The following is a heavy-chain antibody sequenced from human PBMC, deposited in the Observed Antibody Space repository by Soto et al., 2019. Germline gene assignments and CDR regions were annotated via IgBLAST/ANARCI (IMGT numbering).Heavy chain of an antibody. CDR2: IYYSGGT. V-gene: IGHV4-59*01. D-gene: IGHD5-18*01. Sequence: QVQLQESGPGLVKPSETLSLTCTVSGGSISSYYWSWIRQPPGKGLEWIGYIYYSGGTNYHPSLKSRVTISLDTSKNHFSLELNSVTAADTVVYYCARGYAPYWFDPWGQGTLVTVSS. J-gene: IGHJ5*02. CDR3: ARGYAPYWFDP. CDR1: GGSISSYY.